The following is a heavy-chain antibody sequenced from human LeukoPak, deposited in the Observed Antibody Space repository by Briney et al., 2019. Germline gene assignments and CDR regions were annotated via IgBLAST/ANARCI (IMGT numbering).Heavy chain of an antibody. CDR3: ARSRRGYSGYFDY. Sequence: PSGTLSLTCAVSGGSINSDNWWSWVRQPPGKGLEWIGEIYHSGNTNYNPSLKSRVIISVDKSKNQFSLKLSSVTAADTAVYYCARSRRGYSGYFDYWGQGTLVTVSS. V-gene: IGHV4-4*02. J-gene: IGHJ4*02. CDR2: IYHSGNT. D-gene: IGHD5-12*01. CDR1: GGSINSDNW.